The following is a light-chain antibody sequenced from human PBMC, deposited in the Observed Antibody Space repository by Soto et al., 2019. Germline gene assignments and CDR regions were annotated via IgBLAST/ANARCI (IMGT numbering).Light chain of an antibody. CDR2: WAS. J-gene: IGKJ1*01. V-gene: IGKV4-1*01. Sequence: DVVMTQSPDSLAVSLGERATINCKSSQSLLSNSNNKNYLAWYRQRPGQPPKLLIYWASARESGVPDRFSGSGSGADFTLTISRLQAEDVAVYYCQQYYSTPQTFGQGTKVEV. CDR3: QQYYSTPQT. CDR1: QSLLSNSNNKNY.